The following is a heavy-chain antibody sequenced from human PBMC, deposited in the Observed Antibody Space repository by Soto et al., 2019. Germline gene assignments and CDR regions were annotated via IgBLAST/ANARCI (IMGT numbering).Heavy chain of an antibody. V-gene: IGHV3-23*01. D-gene: IGHD1-7*01. CDR1: GFSFRSYA. CDR3: AKGNSWSPALVLDI. Sequence: GGSLRLSCAASGFSFRSYAMNWVRQAPGKGLEWVSVISGSGGSTYYADSVKGRFTISRDSSKNTLYLQMNSLRAEDTAIYYCAKGNSWSPALVLDIWGQGTMVTV. J-gene: IGHJ3*02. CDR2: ISGSGGST.